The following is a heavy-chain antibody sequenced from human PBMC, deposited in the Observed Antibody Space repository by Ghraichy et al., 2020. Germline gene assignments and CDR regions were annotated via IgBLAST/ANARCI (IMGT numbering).Heavy chain of an antibody. J-gene: IGHJ4*02. Sequence: ASVKVSCRASGYTFTSYDINWLRQAPGQGLEWMGWMNPTHQNRGSAPKFQGRLTLTRTTSIGTAYMELTSLTSEDTAVYYCARASCSSTECYHYVNFDYWGQGTQVTVSS. D-gene: IGHD2-2*01. CDR1: GYTFTSYD. V-gene: IGHV1-8*01. CDR2: MNPTHQNR. CDR3: ARASCSSTECYHYVNFDY.